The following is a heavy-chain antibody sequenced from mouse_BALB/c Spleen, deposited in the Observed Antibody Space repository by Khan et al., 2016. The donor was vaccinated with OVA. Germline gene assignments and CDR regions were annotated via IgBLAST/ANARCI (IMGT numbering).Heavy chain of an antibody. CDR1: GYTFTDYY. CDR3: ARGLFDV. Sequence: VQLQQSGPELVKPGASVKVSCKASGYTFTDYYMKWMKQSHGKSLEWIGDINPNNGDTFYNQKFKGKATLTVDKSSNTAYTQLNSLSSEDSAVYYCARGLFDVRGAGTTVTVSS. V-gene: IGHV1-26*01. CDR2: INPNNGDT. J-gene: IGHJ1*01.